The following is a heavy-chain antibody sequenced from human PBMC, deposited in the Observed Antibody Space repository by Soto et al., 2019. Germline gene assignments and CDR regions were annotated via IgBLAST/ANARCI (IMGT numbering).Heavy chain of an antibody. CDR2: ISAYNGNT. CDR1: GYTFTSYG. V-gene: IGHV1-18*01. D-gene: IGHD3-10*01. CDR3: GRRMYYYGSGSYYSSTYYYYYMDV. Sequence: QVQLVQSGAEVKKPGASVKVSCKASGYTFTSYGISWVRQAPGQGLERMGWISAYNGNTNYAQKLQGRVTMTTDTSTSTAYRELSSLRSDDTAVYYCGRRMYYYGSGSYYSSTYYYYYMDVWGKGTTVTVSS. J-gene: IGHJ6*03.